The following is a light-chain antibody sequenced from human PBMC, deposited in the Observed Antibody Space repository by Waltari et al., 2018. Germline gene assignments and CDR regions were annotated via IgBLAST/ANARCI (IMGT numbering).Light chain of an antibody. CDR3: QHYVRLPAT. CDR2: GAS. J-gene: IGKJ1*01. Sequence: EIVLTQSPGTLSLSPGERAALSCRASQSVGRTLAWYQQKPGQAPRLLIYGASNRATGIPDRFSGSGSGTDFSLTISRLEPEDVAVYYCQHYVRLPATFGQGTKVESK. CDR1: QSVGRT. V-gene: IGKV3-20*01.